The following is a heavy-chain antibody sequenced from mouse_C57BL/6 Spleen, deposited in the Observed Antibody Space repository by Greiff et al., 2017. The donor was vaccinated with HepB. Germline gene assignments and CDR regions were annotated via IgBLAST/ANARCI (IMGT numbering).Heavy chain of an antibody. D-gene: IGHD1-1*01. CDR1: GYTFTSYD. Sequence: VQLQQSGPELVKPGASVKLSCKASGYTFTSYDINWVKQRPGQGLEWIGWIYPRDGSTKYNEKFKGKATLTVDTSSSTAYMELHSLTSEDSAVYFCARSRGSSGGWFAYWGQGTLVTVSA. CDR2: IYPRDGST. CDR3: ARSRGSSGGWFAY. V-gene: IGHV1-85*01. J-gene: IGHJ3*01.